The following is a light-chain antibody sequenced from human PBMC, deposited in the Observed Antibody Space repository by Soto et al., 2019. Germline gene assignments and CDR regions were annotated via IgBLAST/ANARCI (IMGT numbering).Light chain of an antibody. V-gene: IGKV1-39*01. CDR2: ATS. CDR3: QQSYSLSPT. CDR1: QTASKS. J-gene: IGKJ1*01. Sequence: DIQLTQSPSTLPAYVGDRVTITCRASQTASKSLNWYQQRPGKAPELLVYATSHLQRGVPSRFSGSGAGTYFTLAISSLQPEDFGTYSCQQSYSLSPTFGQGTRVEI.